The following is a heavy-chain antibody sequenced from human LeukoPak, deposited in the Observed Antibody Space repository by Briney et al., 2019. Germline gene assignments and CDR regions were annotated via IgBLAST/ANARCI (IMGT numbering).Heavy chain of an antibody. Sequence: SETLSLTCTVSGYSISSGYYWGWIRPPPGKGLEWIGSIYHSGSTYYNPSLKSRVTISVDTSKNQFSLKLSSVTAADTAVYYCARDTRYFDWLLYGIYYYYYYMDVWGKGTTVTVSS. CDR1: GYSISSGYY. CDR2: IYHSGST. CDR3: ARDTRYFDWLLYGIYYYYYYMDV. V-gene: IGHV4-38-2*02. D-gene: IGHD3-9*01. J-gene: IGHJ6*03.